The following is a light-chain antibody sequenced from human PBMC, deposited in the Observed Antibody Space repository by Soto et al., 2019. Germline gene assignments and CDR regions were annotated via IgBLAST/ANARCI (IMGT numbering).Light chain of an antibody. Sequence: EIVMTQSPATLSVSPGERATLSCRAGQSVSSYLAWYQQKPGQAPRLLIYDASNRATGIPARFSGSGSGTDFTLTISSLEPEDFAVYYCQQRSNWLETFGQGTKVDIK. CDR1: QSVSSY. J-gene: IGKJ1*01. V-gene: IGKV3-11*01. CDR3: QQRSNWLET. CDR2: DAS.